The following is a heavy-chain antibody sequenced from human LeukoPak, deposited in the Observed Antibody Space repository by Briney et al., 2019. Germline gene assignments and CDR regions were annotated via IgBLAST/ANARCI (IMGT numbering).Heavy chain of an antibody. CDR3: VKEAIPRVCDWYDY. CDR1: GFTFSSYG. V-gene: IGHV3-30*18. Sequence: GGSLRLSCAASGFTFSSYGMHWVRQAPSKGLEWVAVISYEGRTIYYADSATGRFTISRDNSKNTLYLQMNSLRPEDTAVYYCVKEAIPRVCDWYDYWGQGTLVTVSP. D-gene: IGHD6-19*01. J-gene: IGHJ4*02. CDR2: ISYEGRTI.